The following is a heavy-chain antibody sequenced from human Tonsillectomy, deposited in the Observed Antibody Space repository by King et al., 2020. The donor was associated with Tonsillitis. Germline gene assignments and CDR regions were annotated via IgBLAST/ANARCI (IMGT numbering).Heavy chain of an antibody. CDR2: INPSGGST. CDR1: GYTFTSYY. CDR3: ARGPMVRGGTDY. V-gene: IGHV1-46*01. Sequence: QLVQSGAEVKKPGASVKVFCKASGYTFTSYYMHWVRQAPGQGLEWMGIINPSGGSTSYAQKFQGRFTMTRDTSTSTVYMELSSLRSEDTAVYYCARGPMVRGGTDYWGQGTLVTVSS. J-gene: IGHJ4*02. D-gene: IGHD3-10*01.